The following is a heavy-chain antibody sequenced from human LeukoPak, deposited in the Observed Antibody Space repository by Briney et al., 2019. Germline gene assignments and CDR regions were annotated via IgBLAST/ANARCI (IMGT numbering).Heavy chain of an antibody. CDR3: ARYGNYGSGTFDY. V-gene: IGHV4-34*01. J-gene: IGHJ4*02. CDR1: GGSFSGYY. CDR2: INHSGST. Sequence: SETLSLTCAVYGGSFSGYYWSLIHQPPGKGLEWIGEINHSGSTNYNPSLKSRVTISVDTSKNQFSLKLSSVTAADTAVYYCARYGNYGSGTFDYWGQGTLVTVSS. D-gene: IGHD3-10*01.